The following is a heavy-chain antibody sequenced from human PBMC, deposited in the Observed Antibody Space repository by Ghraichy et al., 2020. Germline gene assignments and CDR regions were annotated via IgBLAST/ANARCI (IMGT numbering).Heavy chain of an antibody. J-gene: IGHJ4*02. CDR3: GRLGAFDY. Sequence: GGSLRLSCTASGFTFNNAWVTWVRQAPGKGLEWIGRIKSKADGGTTDYGAPVKGRFTISRDDSKNTVHLQMNSLRTEDTAVYYCGRLGAFDYWGQGTLVTVSS. V-gene: IGHV3-15*01. CDR2: IKSKADGGTT. CDR1: GFTFNNAW. D-gene: IGHD3-9*01.